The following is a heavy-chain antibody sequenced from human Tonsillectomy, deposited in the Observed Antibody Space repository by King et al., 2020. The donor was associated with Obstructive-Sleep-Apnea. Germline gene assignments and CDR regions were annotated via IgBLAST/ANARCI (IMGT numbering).Heavy chain of an antibody. CDR1: GYSFTSYW. J-gene: IGHJ6*02. V-gene: IGHV5-51*01. Sequence: EVQLVESGAEVKKPGESLTISCTGSGYSFTSYWIGWVRQMPGKGLEWMGIIYPGDSDTRYSPSFQGQVTISADKSISTAYLQWSSLKASDTAMYYCASSTVTSYYYYYGMDVWGQGTTVTVSS. CDR3: ASSTVTSYYYYYGMDV. D-gene: IGHD4-17*01. CDR2: IYPGDSDT.